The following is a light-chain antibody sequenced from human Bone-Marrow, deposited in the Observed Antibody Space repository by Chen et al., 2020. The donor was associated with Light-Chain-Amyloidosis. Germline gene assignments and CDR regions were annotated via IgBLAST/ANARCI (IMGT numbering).Light chain of an antibody. J-gene: IGLJ3*02. Sequence: QSALTQPASVSGSPGQSVTIACTGSYSDVGSHNFVSWYQLHPGRAPKLILYGVNNRPSGVSERFSGSKTDNTASLTISGLLGEDEADYYCCSYGGRFSLMFGGGTRLTV. CDR2: GVN. V-gene: IGLV2-23*02. CDR3: CSYGGRFSLM. CDR1: YSDVGSHNF.